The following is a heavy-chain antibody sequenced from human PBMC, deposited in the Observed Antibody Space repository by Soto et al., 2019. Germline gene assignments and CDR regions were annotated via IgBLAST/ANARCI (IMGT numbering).Heavy chain of an antibody. Sequence: QIQLVQSGGGVVQPGGSLRLSCTASGFSFNKFGMHWVRQTPGKGLEWVASLSYDGNHDFYADSVTGQLFISRDNSKNTLYLQVNTLTVDDTAVYYCVKERADFVTVPHATSGMDVWGPGTTVTVSS. CDR3: VKERADFVTVPHATSGMDV. J-gene: IGHJ6*02. V-gene: IGHV3-30*18. CDR1: GFSFNKFG. D-gene: IGHD2-15*01. CDR2: LSYDGNHD.